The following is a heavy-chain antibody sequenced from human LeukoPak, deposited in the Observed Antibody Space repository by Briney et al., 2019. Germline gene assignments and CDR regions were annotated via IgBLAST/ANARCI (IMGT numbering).Heavy chain of an antibody. J-gene: IGHJ4*01. D-gene: IGHD3-3*01. Sequence: QPGGSLRLSCAASGFTFSSYAMSWVRQAPGKGLEWVSAISGSGGSTYYADSVKGRFTISRDNSKNTLYLQMNSLRAEDTAVYYCAKSAVTIFGVVIEPEEYYFDYWGQEPWSPSPQ. CDR3: AKSAVTIFGVVIEPEEYYFDY. CDR2: ISGSGGST. CDR1: GFTFSSYA. V-gene: IGHV3-23*01.